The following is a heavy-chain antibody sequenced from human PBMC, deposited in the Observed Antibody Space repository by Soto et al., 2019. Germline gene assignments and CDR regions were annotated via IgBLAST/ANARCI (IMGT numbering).Heavy chain of an antibody. CDR3: AKGVAAAGAPRPYYYYGMEV. CDR1: GFTFSSYA. Sequence: GGSLRLSCAASGFTFSSYAMSWVRQAPGKGLEWVSAISGSGGSTYYADSVKGRFTISRDNSKNTLYLQMNSLRAEDTAVYYCAKGVAAAGAPRPYYYYGMEVWGPGTTVTVSS. D-gene: IGHD6-13*01. V-gene: IGHV3-23*01. J-gene: IGHJ6*02. CDR2: ISGSGGST.